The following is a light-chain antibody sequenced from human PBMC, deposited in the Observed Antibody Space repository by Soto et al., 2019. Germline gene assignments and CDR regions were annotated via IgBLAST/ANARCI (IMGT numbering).Light chain of an antibody. J-gene: IGKJ2*01. CDR3: HQYHSPPQT. CDR2: AAS. CDR1: QTMTRAY. V-gene: IGKV3-20*01. Sequence: EIVLMQSPGTLSLSPGERATLSCRASQTMTRAYVAWYQQKPGQAPRLLIYAASYRATGISDKFSGSGSGTDFSPTISRLEPEDSAVYYCHQYHSPPQTFGQGTKVDIK.